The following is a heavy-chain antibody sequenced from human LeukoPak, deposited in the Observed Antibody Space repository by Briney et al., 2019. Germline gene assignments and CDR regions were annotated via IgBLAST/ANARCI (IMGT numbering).Heavy chain of an antibody. CDR3: ASTVVTRFDY. J-gene: IGHJ4*02. V-gene: IGHV3-74*01. CDR1: GFTSSSYW. D-gene: IGHD4-23*01. Sequence: GGSLRLSCAASGFTSSSYWMHWVRQAPGKGLVWVSRINSDGSSTSHADSVKGRFTISRDNAKNTLYLQMNSLRAEDTAVYYCASTVVTRFDYWGQGTLVTVSS. CDR2: INSDGSST.